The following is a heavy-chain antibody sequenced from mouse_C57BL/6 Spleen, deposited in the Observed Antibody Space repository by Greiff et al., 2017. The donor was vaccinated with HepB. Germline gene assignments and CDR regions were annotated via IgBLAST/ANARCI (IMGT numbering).Heavy chain of an antibody. Sequence: QVQLQQPGAELVKPGASVKLSCKASGYTFTSYWMHWVKQRPGRGLEWIGRIDPYSGGTKYNEKFKSKATLTVDKSSSTAYMQLSSLTSEDSAVYYCARSGGNYEGGFDYWGQGTTLTVSS. V-gene: IGHV1-72*01. CDR1: GYTFTSYW. CDR2: IDPYSGGT. J-gene: IGHJ2*01. CDR3: ARSGGNYEGGFDY. D-gene: IGHD2-1*01.